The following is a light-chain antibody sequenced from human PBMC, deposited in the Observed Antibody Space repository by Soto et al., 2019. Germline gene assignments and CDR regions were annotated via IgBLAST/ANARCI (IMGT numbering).Light chain of an antibody. CDR1: QSVSSSY. Sequence: EIVLTQSPGTLSLSPGERATLSCRASQSVSSSYLAWYQQKPGQAPRLLIYGASSRATGIPDRFSGSGSGTDFTLTISRLEPEDFAVYHCQQYGNSPPTFGGGTKVEI. J-gene: IGKJ4*01. CDR2: GAS. CDR3: QQYGNSPPT. V-gene: IGKV3-20*01.